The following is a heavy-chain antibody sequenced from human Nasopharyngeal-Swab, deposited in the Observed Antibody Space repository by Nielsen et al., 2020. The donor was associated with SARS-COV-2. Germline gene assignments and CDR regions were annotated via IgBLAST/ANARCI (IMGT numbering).Heavy chain of an antibody. Sequence: GGSLRLSCAASGFTFSSYGMHWVRQAPGKGLEWVAVISYDGSNKYYADSVKGRFTISRDNSKNTLYLQMNSLRAEDTAVYYCAKMGGGSKFDYYYYGMDVWGQGTTVTVSS. CDR2: ISYDGSNK. CDR3: AKMGGGSKFDYYYYGMDV. D-gene: IGHD2-15*01. J-gene: IGHJ6*02. CDR1: GFTFSSYG. V-gene: IGHV3-30*18.